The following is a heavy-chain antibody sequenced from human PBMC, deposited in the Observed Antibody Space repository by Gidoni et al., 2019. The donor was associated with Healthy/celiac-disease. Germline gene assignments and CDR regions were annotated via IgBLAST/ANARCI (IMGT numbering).Heavy chain of an antibody. V-gene: IGHV5-10-1*03. CDR2: IDPRDSYT. D-gene: IGHD6-6*01. Sequence: EVQLVQSGAEVKKPGESRRISCQGSGYSFTTFWTSWVRQMPGTGLEGMGRIDPRDSYTNYSPSFQGHVTISADKSISTAYLQWSSLKASDTAMYYCARLGSSSSFTYYYYYMDVWGKGTTVTVSS. CDR3: ARLGSSSSFTYYYYYMDV. J-gene: IGHJ6*03. CDR1: GYSFTTFW.